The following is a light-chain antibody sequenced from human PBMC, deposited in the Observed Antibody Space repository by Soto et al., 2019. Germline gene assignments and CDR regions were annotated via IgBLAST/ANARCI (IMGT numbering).Light chain of an antibody. Sequence: EIVLTQSPGTLSLSPGERATLSCRASQSVSSSYLAWYQHKPGQAPRLLIYGASSRATGIPDRDSGSGSGTDFTLTISRLAPEDFARYYCQHYSPLPIAFGQGTRLEIK. J-gene: IGKJ5*01. CDR3: QHYSPLPIA. CDR1: QSVSSSY. CDR2: GAS. V-gene: IGKV3-20*01.